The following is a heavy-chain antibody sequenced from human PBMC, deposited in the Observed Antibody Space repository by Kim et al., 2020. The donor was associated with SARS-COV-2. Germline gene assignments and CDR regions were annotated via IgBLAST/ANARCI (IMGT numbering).Heavy chain of an antibody. J-gene: IGHJ6*02. CDR1: GYTFTSYY. CDR2: INPSGGST. CDR3: ASEYYYDSSGYYYLDYYYCGMDV. D-gene: IGHD3-22*01. V-gene: IGHV1-46*01. Sequence: ASVKVSCKASGYTFTSYYMHWVRQAPGQGLEWMGIINPSGGSTSYAQKFQGRVTMTRDTSTSTDYMELSSLRSEDTAVYYCASEYYYDSSGYYYLDYYYCGMDVWGRVTTVTVSS.